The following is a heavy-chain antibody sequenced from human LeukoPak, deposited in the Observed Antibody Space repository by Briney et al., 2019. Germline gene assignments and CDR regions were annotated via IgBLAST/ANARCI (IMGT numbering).Heavy chain of an antibody. CDR3: TTHSVTVTGTHF. CDR1: GFTFTNAW. Sequence: PGGSLRLSCVASGFTFTNAWMTWVRQSPGMGLEWVGRIKSNTNGGTSDYAAPVKGRLTLSRDDSKNTLYLQMNSLKPEDTAMYYCTTHSVTVTGTHFWGQGALVTVSS. D-gene: IGHD6-19*01. V-gene: IGHV3-15*07. CDR2: IKSNTNGGTS. J-gene: IGHJ4*01.